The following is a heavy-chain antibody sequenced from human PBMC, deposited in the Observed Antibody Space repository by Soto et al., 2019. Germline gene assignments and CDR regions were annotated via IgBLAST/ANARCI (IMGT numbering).Heavy chain of an antibody. V-gene: IGHV3-48*01. CDR1: GFTFSSYS. Sequence: AGGSLRLSCAGSGFTFSSYSMNWVRQAPGKGLEWVSYISSSSSTIYYADSVKGRFTISRDNSKNTLYLQMNSLRAEDTAVYYCAKDRYYYGSEFDYWGQGTLVTVSS. CDR3: AKDRYYYGSEFDY. CDR2: ISSSSSTI. D-gene: IGHD3-10*01. J-gene: IGHJ4*02.